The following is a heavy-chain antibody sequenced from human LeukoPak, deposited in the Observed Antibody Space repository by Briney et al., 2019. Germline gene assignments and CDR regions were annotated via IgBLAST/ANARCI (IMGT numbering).Heavy chain of an antibody. V-gene: IGHV4-59*01. CDR3: ARDRGIAAAGTLGSFDP. D-gene: IGHD6-13*01. J-gene: IGHJ5*02. CDR2: IYYSGST. CDR1: GGSISSYC. Sequence: SETLSLTCTVSGGSISSYCWSWIRQPPGKGLEWIGYIYYSGSTNYNPSLKSRVTISVDTSKNQFSLKLSSVTAADTAVYYCARDRGIAAAGTLGSFDPWGQGTLVTVSS.